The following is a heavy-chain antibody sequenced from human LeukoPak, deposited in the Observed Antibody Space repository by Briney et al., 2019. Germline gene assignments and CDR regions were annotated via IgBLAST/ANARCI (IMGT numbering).Heavy chain of an antibody. D-gene: IGHD4-23*01. CDR3: ARHFLRWYFYFDY. CDR1: GGSISSYY. CDR2: INHSGST. V-gene: IGHV4-34*01. J-gene: IGHJ4*02. Sequence: SETLSLTCTVSGGSISSYYWSWIRQPPGKGLEWIGEINHSGSTNYNPSLKSRVTISVDTSKNQFSLKLSSVTAADTAVYYCARHFLRWYFYFDYWGQGTLVTVSS.